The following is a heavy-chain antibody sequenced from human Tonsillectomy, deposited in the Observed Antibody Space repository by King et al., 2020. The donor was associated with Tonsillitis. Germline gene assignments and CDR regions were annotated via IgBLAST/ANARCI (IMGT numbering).Heavy chain of an antibody. CDR1: GGSFSGYF. CDR3: ARSRVSGVDY. D-gene: IGHD7-27*01. Sequence: VQLQQWGAGLLKPSETLSLTCAVYGGSFSGYFWSWIRQPPGKGLEWLGEIDHTGTANYNPSLKSRLTISDDTSKNQLSLKLSSVTAADTAVYYCARSRVSGVDYWGQGTLVTVSS. CDR2: IDHTGTA. V-gene: IGHV4-34*01. J-gene: IGHJ4*02.